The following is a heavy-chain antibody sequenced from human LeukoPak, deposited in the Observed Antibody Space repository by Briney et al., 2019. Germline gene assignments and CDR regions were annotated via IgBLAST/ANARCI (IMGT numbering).Heavy chain of an antibody. CDR2: ISAYNGHT. CDR3: ARDKDLGAVAGTFDY. J-gene: IGHJ4*02. Sequence: GASVKVSCKASGYTFTSYGISWVRQAPGQGLEWVGWISAYNGHTNFAQNLQGRVTMTMDTSTSTAYMELRSLRSDDTAVYYCARDKDLGAVAGTFDYWGQGTLVTVSS. CDR1: GYTFTSYG. V-gene: IGHV1-18*01. D-gene: IGHD6-19*01.